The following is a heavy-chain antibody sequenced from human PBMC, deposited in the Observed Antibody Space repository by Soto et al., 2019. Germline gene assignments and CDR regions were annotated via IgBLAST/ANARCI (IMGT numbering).Heavy chain of an antibody. V-gene: IGHV4-34*01. D-gene: IGHD6-13*01. CDR1: GGSFSGYC. J-gene: IGHJ4*02. CDR3: ARVRKAYISSWYVD. CDR2: INDSGGT. Sequence: QVQLQQWGAGLLKPSETLSLNCAVYGGSFSGYCWSWIRQPPGKGLEWIGEINDSGGTKYNPSLNSRVSISVDTSKNQCSLNLSSVTAADTAVYHCARVRKAYISSWYVDWGQVTLVTVSS.